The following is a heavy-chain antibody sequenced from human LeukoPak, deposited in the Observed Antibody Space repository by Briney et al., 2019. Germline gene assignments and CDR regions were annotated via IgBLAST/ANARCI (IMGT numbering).Heavy chain of an antibody. CDR3: ASVRGFWNYGHFDY. J-gene: IGHJ4*02. CDR2: INNVGSHI. V-gene: IGHV3-21*01. D-gene: IGHD1-7*01. CDR1: GFTFSSSA. Sequence: GGSLRLSCAASGFTFSSSAMNWVRQAPGKGLEWVSSINNVGSHIYYAGSVRGRSTISRDNAKNSLYLQMNSLRAEDTAVYYCASVRGFWNYGHFDYWGQGTLVTVSS.